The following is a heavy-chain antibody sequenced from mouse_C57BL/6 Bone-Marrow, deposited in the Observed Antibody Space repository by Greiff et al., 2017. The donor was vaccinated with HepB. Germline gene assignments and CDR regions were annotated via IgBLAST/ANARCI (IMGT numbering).Heavy chain of an antibody. CDR1: GYTFTSYG. CDR3: ARKGGLRRTGAWFAY. Sequence: QVQLQQSGAELARPGASVKLSCKASGYTFTSYGISWVKQRTGQGLEWIGEIYPRSGNTYYNEKFKGKATLTADKSSSTAYMELRSLTSEDSEVYFCARKGGLRRTGAWFAYWGQGTLVTVSA. CDR2: IYPRSGNT. V-gene: IGHV1-81*01. D-gene: IGHD2-2*01. J-gene: IGHJ3*01.